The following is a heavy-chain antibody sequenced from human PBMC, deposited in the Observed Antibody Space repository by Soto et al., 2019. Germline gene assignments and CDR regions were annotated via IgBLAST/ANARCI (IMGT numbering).Heavy chain of an antibody. V-gene: IGHV4-34*01. CDR1: GGSFSGYY. D-gene: IGHD3-10*01. Sequence: SETLSLTCAVYGGSFSGYYWGWIRQPPEKGLEWIGEINHSGTTNYNPSLKNRVTVSVDTSKNQFSLTLNSLTAADTAVYYCVRGNVRGIEWGQGTLVTVSS. CDR2: INHSGTT. J-gene: IGHJ4*02. CDR3: VRGNVRGIE.